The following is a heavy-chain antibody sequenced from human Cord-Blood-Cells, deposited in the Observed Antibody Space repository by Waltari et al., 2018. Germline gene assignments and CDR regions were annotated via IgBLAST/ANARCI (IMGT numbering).Heavy chain of an antibody. V-gene: IGHV3-73*02. J-gene: IGHJ4*02. CDR1: GFTFSGSA. CDR3: TSPSSSSDY. Sequence: EVQLVESGGGLVQPGGSLKLSCAASGFTFSGSAMPWVRQASGKGLEWVGRIRSKANSYATAYAASVKGRFTISRDDSKNTAYLQMNSLKTEDTAVYYCTSPSSSSDYWGQGTLVTVSS. CDR2: IRSKANSYAT. D-gene: IGHD6-6*01.